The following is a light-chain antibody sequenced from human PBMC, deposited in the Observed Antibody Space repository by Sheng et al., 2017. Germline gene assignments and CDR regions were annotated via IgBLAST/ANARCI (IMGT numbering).Light chain of an antibody. CDR2: GAS. CDR3: QQYGASSRS. CDR1: QIVRSNY. J-gene: IGKJ2*03. Sequence: PGERATLSCRTSQIVRSNYLAWYQQTPGQAPKLLIYGASSRAPGIPERFSGSGSGTDFTLTISRLEPEDFVVYYCQQYGASSRSFGQGTKLEIK. V-gene: IGKV3-20*01.